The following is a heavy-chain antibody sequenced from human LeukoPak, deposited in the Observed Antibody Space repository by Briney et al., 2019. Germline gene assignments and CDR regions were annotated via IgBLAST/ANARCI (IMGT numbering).Heavy chain of an antibody. CDR1: GFTVSSNY. Sequence: TGGSLRLSCAASGFTVSSNYMSWVRQAPGKGLEWVSVIYSGGSTYYADSVKGRFTISRDNSKNTLYLQMNSLRAEDTAVYYCARGSVGYPTYYFDYWGQGTLVTVSS. CDR3: ARGSVGYPTYYFDY. D-gene: IGHD4-23*01. CDR2: IYSGGST. J-gene: IGHJ4*02. V-gene: IGHV3-53*01.